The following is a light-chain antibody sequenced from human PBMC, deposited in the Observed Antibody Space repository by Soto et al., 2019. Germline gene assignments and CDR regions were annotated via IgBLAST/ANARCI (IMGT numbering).Light chain of an antibody. Sequence: QSVLAQPPSASGTPGQTVTISCSGGSSNIKTNGVSWYQQVPGAAPKLLIYSNNQRPSGAPDRFSGSKSGTSASLPISGLQSEDEATYHCSTWDDSLNGLIFGGGTKLTVL. V-gene: IGLV1-44*01. CDR2: SNN. CDR3: STWDDSLNGLI. CDR1: SSNIKTNG. J-gene: IGLJ2*01.